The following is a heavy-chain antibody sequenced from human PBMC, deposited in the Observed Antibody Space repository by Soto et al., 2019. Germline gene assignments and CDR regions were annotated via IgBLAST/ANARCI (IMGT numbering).Heavy chain of an antibody. CDR1: GYTFTNYD. D-gene: IGHD2-2*02. CDR2: MNPKSGDT. CDR3: ARSRCDSTSCYTRGYNWFDP. J-gene: IGHJ5*02. Sequence: QVQLVQSGAEVKKPGASVKVSCKASGYTFTNYDINWVRQATGQGLEWMGWMNPKSGDTGSVQKFQDRVTMTRDTSTNTAYMELTSLRSEDTAIYYCARSRCDSTSCYTRGYNWFDPWGQGTLVTVSS. V-gene: IGHV1-8*01.